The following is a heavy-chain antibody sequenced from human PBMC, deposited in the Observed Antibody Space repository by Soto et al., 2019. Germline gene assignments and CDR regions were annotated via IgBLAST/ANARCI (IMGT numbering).Heavy chain of an antibody. CDR3: AKVMPMRIVGAIDY. Sequence: GGSLRLSCAASGFTFSSYAMSWVRRAPGKGLEWVSAISGSGGSTYYADSVKGRFTISRDNSKNTLYLQMNSLRAEDTAVYYCAKVMPMRIVGAIDYWGQGTLVTVSS. D-gene: IGHD1-26*01. CDR2: ISGSGGST. V-gene: IGHV3-23*01. CDR1: GFTFSSYA. J-gene: IGHJ4*02.